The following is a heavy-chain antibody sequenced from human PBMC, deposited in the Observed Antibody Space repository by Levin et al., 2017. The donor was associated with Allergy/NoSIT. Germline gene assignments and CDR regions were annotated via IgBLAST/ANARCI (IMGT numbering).Heavy chain of an antibody. V-gene: IGHV4-34*01. J-gene: IGHJ3*02. CDR3: ARGRWLKSAFDI. D-gene: IGHD6-19*01. Sequence: SQTLSLTCAVYGGSFSGYYWSWIRQPPGKGLEWIGEINHSGSTNYNPSLKSRVTISVDTSKNQFSLKLSSVTAADTAVYYCARGRWLKSAFDIWGQGTMVTVSS. CDR2: INHSGST. CDR1: GGSFSGYY.